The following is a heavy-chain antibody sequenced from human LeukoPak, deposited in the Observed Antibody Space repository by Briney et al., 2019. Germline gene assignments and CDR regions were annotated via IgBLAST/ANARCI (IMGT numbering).Heavy chain of an antibody. V-gene: IGHV1-69*05. J-gene: IGHJ4*02. CDR2: IIPIFGTA. CDR3: ARAPYYYDSSGYPPDY. D-gene: IGHD3-22*01. CDR1: GGTFSSYA. Sequence: SVKVSCKASGGTFSSYAISWVRQAPGQGLEWMGRIIPIFGTANYAQKFQGRVTIATDESTSTAYMELSSLRSEDTAVYYCARAPYYYDSSGYPPDYWGQGTLVTVSS.